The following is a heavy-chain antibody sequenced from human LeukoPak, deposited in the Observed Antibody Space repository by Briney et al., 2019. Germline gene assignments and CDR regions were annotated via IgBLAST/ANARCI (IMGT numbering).Heavy chain of an antibody. D-gene: IGHD6-13*01. CDR2: INPNGGDT. V-gene: IGHV1-2*06. CDR3: ARVGFTSSWSNFDY. J-gene: IGHJ4*02. CDR1: GYLFAAYF. Sequence: GASLKVSCKASGYLFAAYFIHWVRQAPEQGLEWMGRINPNGGDTNYAQKFQGRVTMTGDTSISTAYMELSSLRSDDTAMYYCARVGFTSSWSNFDYWGQGTLVTVSS.